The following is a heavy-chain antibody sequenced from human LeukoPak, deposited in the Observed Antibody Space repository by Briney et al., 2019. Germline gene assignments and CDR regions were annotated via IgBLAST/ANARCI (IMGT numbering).Heavy chain of an antibody. CDR1: GFTFDDYA. J-gene: IGHJ4*02. D-gene: IGHD6-6*01. CDR3: AREGAARYFDY. V-gene: IGHV3-9*01. Sequence: PGRSLRLSCAASGFTFDDYAMHWVRQAPGKGLEWVSGISWNSGSIGYADSVKGRFTISRDNAKNSLYLQMNSLRAEDTAVYYCAREGAARYFDYWGQGTLVTVSS. CDR2: ISWNSGSI.